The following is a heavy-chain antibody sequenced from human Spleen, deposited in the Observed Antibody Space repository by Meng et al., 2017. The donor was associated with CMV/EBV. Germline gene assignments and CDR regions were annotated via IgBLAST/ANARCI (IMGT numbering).Heavy chain of an antibody. J-gene: IGHJ4*02. D-gene: IGHD3-3*01. V-gene: IGHV1-69*05. CDR3: AREANYDFWSGHFDY. CDR2: IIPIFGTA. Sequence: SVKVSCKASGGTFSSYAISWVRQAPGQGLEWMGGIIPIFGTANYAQKFQGRVTITTDESTSTAYMELSSLRSEDTAVYYCAREANYDFWSGHFDYWGQGTLVTVS. CDR1: GGTFSSYA.